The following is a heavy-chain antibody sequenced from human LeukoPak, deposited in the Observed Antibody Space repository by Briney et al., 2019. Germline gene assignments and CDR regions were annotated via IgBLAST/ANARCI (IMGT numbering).Heavy chain of an antibody. J-gene: IGHJ4*02. CDR1: GFTFSSHW. D-gene: IGHD1-1*01. Sequence: RGSLRLSCAASGFTFSSHWMHWVRQAPGKGLVWVSRIHRDGSSPSYADSVKGRFTISRDNAKNTLYLQMNSLRAEDTAVYYCARAPGPPNYYFDYWGQGTLVTVSS. CDR2: IHRDGSSP. V-gene: IGHV3-74*01. CDR3: ARAPGPPNYYFDY.